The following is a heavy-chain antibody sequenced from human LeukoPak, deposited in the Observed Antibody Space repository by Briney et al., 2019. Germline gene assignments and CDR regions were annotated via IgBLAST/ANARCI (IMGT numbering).Heavy chain of an antibody. V-gene: IGHV1-46*01. D-gene: IGHD3-22*01. J-gene: IGHJ4*02. CDR1: GYTFTSYY. Sequence: EASVKVSCKASGYTFTSYYMHWVRQAPGQGLEWMGIINPSGGSTSYAQKFQGRVTMTRDTSTSTVYMELSSLRSEDTAVYYCARGQYYYDSSGPLYDYWGQGTLVTVSS. CDR2: INPSGGST. CDR3: ARGQYYYDSSGPLYDY.